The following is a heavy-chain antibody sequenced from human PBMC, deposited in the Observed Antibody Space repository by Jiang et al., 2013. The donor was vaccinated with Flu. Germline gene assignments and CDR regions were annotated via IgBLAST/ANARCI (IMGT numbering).Heavy chain of an antibody. J-gene: IGHJ5*02. V-gene: IGHV4-38-2*02. CDR2: IYHSGST. Sequence: WIGSIYHSGSTYYNPSLKSRVTISIDTSKNQFSLKLSSVTAADTAVYYCARDWNYSWFDPWGQGTLVTVSS. CDR3: ARDWNYSWFDP. D-gene: IGHD1-7*01.